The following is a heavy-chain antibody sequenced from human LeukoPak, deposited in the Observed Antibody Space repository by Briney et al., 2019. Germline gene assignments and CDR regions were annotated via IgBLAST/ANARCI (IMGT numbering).Heavy chain of an antibody. CDR2: INPKSGDT. D-gene: IGHD2-15*01. J-gene: IGHJ4*02. CDR1: GYSFTAYY. Sequence: ASVRVSCKASGYSFTAYYLHWVRQAPGQGLDWMGWINPKSGDTNYAQKFQGRVTMTRDTSISTAYMELSRLTSDDTAVYYCATLGYCSGGSCSQGDYWGQGTLVTVSS. V-gene: IGHV1-2*02. CDR3: ATLGYCSGGSCSQGDY.